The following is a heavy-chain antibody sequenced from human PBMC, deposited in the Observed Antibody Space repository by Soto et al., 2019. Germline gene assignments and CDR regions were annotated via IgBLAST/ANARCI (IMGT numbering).Heavy chain of an antibody. D-gene: IGHD3-22*01. Sequence: GGALRLFCAASGFTVSDYYMSWIRQAPGKGLEWVSYISSSSSYTNYSDSVKGRFTISRDNAKNSLYLQMNSLRAEDTAVYYCARYSRGYYDSSVYYDGTDVLGKG. CDR1: GFTVSDYY. CDR3: ARYSRGYYDSSVYYDGTDV. V-gene: IGHV3-11*06. CDR2: ISSSSSYT. J-gene: IGHJ6*04.